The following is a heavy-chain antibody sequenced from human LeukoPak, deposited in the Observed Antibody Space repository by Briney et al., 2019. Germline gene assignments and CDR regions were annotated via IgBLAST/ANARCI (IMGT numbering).Heavy chain of an antibody. CDR2: IDASRGTT. V-gene: IGHV3-23*01. Sequence: GGSLRLSCAASGFTFSIYAMNWVRQAPGKGLEWVSAIDASRGTTYYADSVKGRFTISRDNSKNTLYLQMNSLRAEDTAVYYCARDSNYGGHWGQGTLVTVSS. CDR3: ARDSNYGGH. D-gene: IGHD3-10*01. CDR1: GFTFSIYA. J-gene: IGHJ4*02.